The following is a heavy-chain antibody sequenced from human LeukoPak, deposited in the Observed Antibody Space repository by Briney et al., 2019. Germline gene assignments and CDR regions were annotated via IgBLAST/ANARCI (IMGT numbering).Heavy chain of an antibody. V-gene: IGHV3-21*01. Sequence: GGSLRLSCAASGFTFSSYSMNWVRQAPGKGLEWVSSISSSSSYIYYADSVKGRFTISRDNAKNSLYLQMNSLRAEDTVVYYCARGDYGDYGGPYYFDYWGRGTLVTVSS. CDR3: ARGDYGDYGGPYYFDY. D-gene: IGHD4-17*01. CDR2: ISSSSSYI. J-gene: IGHJ4*02. CDR1: GFTFSSYS.